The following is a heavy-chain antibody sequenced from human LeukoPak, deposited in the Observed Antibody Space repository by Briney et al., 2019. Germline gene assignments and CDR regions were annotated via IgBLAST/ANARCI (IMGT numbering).Heavy chain of an antibody. CDR1: GFIFRNDA. CDR2: ISSDGSKQ. J-gene: IGHJ5*02. Sequence: PGTSLRLSCAASGFIFRNDAMHWIRQAPGKGLEWVAIISSDGSKQYYADSVKGRFTISRDTSKNTLYLQMNSLRADDTAVYYCARVPYGSGSAWFDPWGQGTLVTVSS. D-gene: IGHD3-10*01. V-gene: IGHV3-30*04. CDR3: ARVPYGSGSAWFDP.